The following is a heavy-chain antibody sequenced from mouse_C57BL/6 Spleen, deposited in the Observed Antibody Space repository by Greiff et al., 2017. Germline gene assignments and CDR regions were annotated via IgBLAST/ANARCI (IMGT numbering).Heavy chain of an antibody. CDR2: ISSGGDYI. CDR3: TRGADYYGSSPPFAY. CDR1: GFTFSSYA. D-gene: IGHD1-1*01. J-gene: IGHJ3*01. Sequence: EVQGVESGAGLVKPGGSLKLSCAASGFTFSSYAMSWVRQTPEKRLEWVAYISSGGDYIYYADTVKGRFTISRDNARNTLYLQMSSLKSEDTAMYYCTRGADYYGSSPPFAYWGQGTLVTVSA. V-gene: IGHV5-9-1*02.